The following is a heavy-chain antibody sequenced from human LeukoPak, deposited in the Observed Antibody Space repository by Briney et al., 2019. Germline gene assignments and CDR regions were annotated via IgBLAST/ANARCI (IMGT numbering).Heavy chain of an antibody. CDR2: IYTGGST. CDR1: EFTVSSNS. Sequence: GGSLRLSCPASEFTVSSNSMSWVRQAPGKGLEWVSVIYTGGSTYYADSVKGRFTISRDNSKNTLYLQMNSLRGEDTAVYYCARMTSVNAFDYWGQGTLVTVSS. CDR3: ARMTSVNAFDY. V-gene: IGHV3-66*02. J-gene: IGHJ4*02.